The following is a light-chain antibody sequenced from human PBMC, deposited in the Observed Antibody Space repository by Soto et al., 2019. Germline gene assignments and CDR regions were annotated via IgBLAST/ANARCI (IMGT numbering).Light chain of an antibody. CDR3: QQYGSSSWT. CDR1: QSVSSSY. Sequence: EIVLTQSPGTLSLSPGERATLSCRASQSVSSSYLAWYQQKPGQAPRLLSYGASSRATGIPDRFSGSGSGTDFTLTISRLEPEDFAVYYCQQYGSSSWTFGQGTKMEIK. CDR2: GAS. V-gene: IGKV3-20*01. J-gene: IGKJ1*01.